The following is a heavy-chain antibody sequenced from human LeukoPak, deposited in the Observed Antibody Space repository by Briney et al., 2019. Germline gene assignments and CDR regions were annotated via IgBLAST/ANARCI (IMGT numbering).Heavy chain of an antibody. D-gene: IGHD2-2*01. CDR3: AIERDLVPAGIRFV. CDR2: IYTSGST. CDR1: GGSISSGSYY. J-gene: IGHJ6*04. Sequence: SQTLSLTCTVSGGSISSGSYYWSWIRQPAGKGLEWIGRIYTSGSTNYNPSLKSRVTISVDTSNNQLSLKLSSVAAADMAENRRAIERDLVPAGIRFVWGRGPAVTVSS. V-gene: IGHV4-61*02.